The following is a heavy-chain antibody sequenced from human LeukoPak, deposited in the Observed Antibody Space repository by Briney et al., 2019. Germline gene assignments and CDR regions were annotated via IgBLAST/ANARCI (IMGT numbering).Heavy chain of an antibody. J-gene: IGHJ4*02. D-gene: IGHD3-22*01. Sequence: GASVKVSCKASGYTFTSYGISWVRQAPGQGLEWMGWISAYNGNTNYAQKLQGRVTMTTDTSTSTAYMELRSLRSDDTAVYYCARATYYYDSSVYYHPGYFDYWGQGTLVTVSS. CDR3: ARATYYYDSSVYYHPGYFDY. V-gene: IGHV1-18*01. CDR1: GYTFTSYG. CDR2: ISAYNGNT.